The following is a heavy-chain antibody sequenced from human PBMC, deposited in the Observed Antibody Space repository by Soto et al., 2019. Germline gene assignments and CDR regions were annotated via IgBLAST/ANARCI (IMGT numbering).Heavy chain of an antibody. J-gene: IGHJ6*02. D-gene: IGHD3-10*01. CDR3: ARHNPLWFGELFGYYYGMDV. Sequence: GESLKISCKGSGYSFTSYCIGWVRQMPGKGLEWMGIIYPGDSDTRYSPSFQGQVTISADKSISTAYLQWSSLKASDTAMYYCARHNPLWFGELFGYYYGMDVWGQGTTVTVSS. CDR1: GYSFTSYC. CDR2: IYPGDSDT. V-gene: IGHV5-51*01.